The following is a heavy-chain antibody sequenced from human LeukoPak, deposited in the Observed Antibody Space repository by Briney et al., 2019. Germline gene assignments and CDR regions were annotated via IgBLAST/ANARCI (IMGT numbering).Heavy chain of an antibody. CDR1: GYTFTDYY. D-gene: IGHD1-26*01. CDR3: ARSYSGFGYALHDY. Sequence: ASVKVSCKASGYTFTDYYMHWVRQAPGQGLGWMGWINAKSGGTTYAQKFQGRVPMTRDTSISTAYIELSSLRSDATAMYSCARSYSGFGYALHDYWGQGTLVTVSS. J-gene: IGHJ4*02. V-gene: IGHV1-2*02. CDR2: INAKSGGT.